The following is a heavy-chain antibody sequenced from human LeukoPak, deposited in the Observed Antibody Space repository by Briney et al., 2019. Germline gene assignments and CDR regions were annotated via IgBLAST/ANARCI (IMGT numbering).Heavy chain of an antibody. D-gene: IGHD6-19*01. CDR1: GGSISSYY. CDR2: IYTSGST. J-gene: IGHJ6*03. Sequence: PSETLSLTCTVSGGSISSYYWSWIRQPAGKGLEWIGRIYTSGSTNYNPSLKSRVTMSVDTSKNQFSLKLSSVTAADTAVYYCARGGLGSDLYYYYMDVWGRGTTVTVSS. V-gene: IGHV4-4*07. CDR3: ARGGLGSDLYYYYMDV.